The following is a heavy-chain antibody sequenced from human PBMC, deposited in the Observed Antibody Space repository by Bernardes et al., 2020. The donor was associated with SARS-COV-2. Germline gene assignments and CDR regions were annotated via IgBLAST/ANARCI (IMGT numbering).Heavy chain of an antibody. J-gene: IGHJ5*02. CDR2: ISAYNGNT. CDR1: GYTFTRYG. CDR3: ARQRRLYSSSWYRSFDP. V-gene: IGHV1-18*01. D-gene: IGHD6-13*01. Sequence: ASVKVSCKASGYTFTRYGIRWVRQAPGQGLEWMGWISAYNGNTNYAQKLQGRVTMTTDTSTSTAYMELRSLRSDDPAVYYYARQRRLYSSSWYRSFDPWRQGTLVTVSS.